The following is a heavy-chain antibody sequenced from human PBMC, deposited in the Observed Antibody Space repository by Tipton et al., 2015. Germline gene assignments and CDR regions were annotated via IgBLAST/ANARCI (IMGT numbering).Heavy chain of an antibody. CDR2: IGVDGGGI. J-gene: IGHJ6*02. CDR1: EFTFRTYA. V-gene: IGHV3-23*01. CDR3: ARDATIVGSPWGVWNGMDV. D-gene: IGHD1-26*01. Sequence: SLRLSCVASEFTFRTYAMSWVRQAPGKGLEWVSIIGVDGGGIQYADSVKGRFSISRDISKNTLFLQLNSLTAEDTAVYYCARDATIVGSPWGVWNGMDVWGQGTTVTVSS.